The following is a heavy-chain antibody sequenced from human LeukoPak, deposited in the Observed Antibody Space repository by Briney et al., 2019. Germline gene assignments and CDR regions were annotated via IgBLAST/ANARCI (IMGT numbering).Heavy chain of an antibody. CDR3: ARTALGFWSGYYNWFDP. CDR2: INHCGST. CDR1: GFTFSSYW. J-gene: IGHJ5*02. V-gene: IGHV4-34*01. Sequence: GSLRLSCAASGFTFSSYWMGWVRQPPGKGLEWIGEINHCGSTNYNPSLKSRVTISVDTSKNQFSLKLSSVTAADTAVYYCARTALGFWSGYYNWFDPWGQGTLVTVSS. D-gene: IGHD3-3*01.